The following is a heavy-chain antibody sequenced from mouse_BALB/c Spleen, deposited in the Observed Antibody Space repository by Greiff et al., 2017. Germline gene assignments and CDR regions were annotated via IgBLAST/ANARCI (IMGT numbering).Heavy chain of an antibody. CDR2: ISYSGST. CDR1: GDSITSGY. V-gene: IGHV3-8*02. Sequence: EVKLQESGPSLVKPSQTLSLTCSVTGDSITSGYWNWIRKFPGNKLEYMGYISYSGSTYYNPSLKSRISITRDTSKNQYYLQLNSVTTEDTATYYCARSYGYDRSYYFDYWGQGTTLTVSS. D-gene: IGHD2-2*01. J-gene: IGHJ2*01. CDR3: ARSYGYDRSYYFDY.